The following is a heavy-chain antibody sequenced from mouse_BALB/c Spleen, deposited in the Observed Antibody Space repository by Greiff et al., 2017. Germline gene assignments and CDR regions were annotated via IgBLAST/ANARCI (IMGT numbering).Heavy chain of an antibody. V-gene: IGHV1S135*01. Sequence: EVKLMESGPELMKPGASVKISCKASGYSFTSYYMHWVKQSHGKSLEWIGYIDPFNGGTSYNQKFKGKATLTVDKSSSTAYMHLSSLTSEDSAVYYCARDIPYAMDYWGQGTSVTVSS. J-gene: IGHJ4*01. CDR1: GYSFTSYY. CDR3: ARDIPYAMDY. CDR2: IDPFNGGT.